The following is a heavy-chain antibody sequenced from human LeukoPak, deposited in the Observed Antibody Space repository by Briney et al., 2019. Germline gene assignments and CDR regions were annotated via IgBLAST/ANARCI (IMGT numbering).Heavy chain of an antibody. CDR3: ARHVTISGPYDASDI. CDR1: GASISSSY. D-gene: IGHD5-24*01. J-gene: IGHJ3*02. V-gene: IGHV4-59*08. Sequence: PSETLSLTCSVSGASISSSYWSWIRQPPGKSLEYIGYIYYSGNTNYNPSLKSRVTISVDTSKNQFSLKLRSVTAADTAVYYCARHVTISGPYDASDIWGQGTMVTVSP. CDR2: IYYSGNT.